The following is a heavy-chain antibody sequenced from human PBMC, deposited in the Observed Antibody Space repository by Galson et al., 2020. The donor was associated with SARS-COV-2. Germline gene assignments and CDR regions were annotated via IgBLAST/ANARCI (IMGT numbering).Heavy chain of an antibody. D-gene: IGHD3-9*01. CDR2: IIPIFGTA. Sequence: KISCKASGGTFSSYAISWVRQAPGQGLEWMGGIIPIFGTANYAQKFQGRVTITADESTSTAYMELSSLRSEDTAVYYCARGNHRYYDILTGYYNFDYGMDVWGQGTTVTVSS. CDR1: GGTFSSYA. V-gene: IGHV1-69*01. J-gene: IGHJ6*02. CDR3: ARGNHRYYDILTGYYNFDYGMDV.